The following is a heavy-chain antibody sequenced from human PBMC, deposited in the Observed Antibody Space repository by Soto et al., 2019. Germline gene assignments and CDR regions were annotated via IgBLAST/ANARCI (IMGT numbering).Heavy chain of an antibody. CDR3: ARSGDIVVVAAASDGLDV. J-gene: IGHJ6*02. CDR1: GYTFTGYG. D-gene: IGHD2-2*01. Sequence: ASVKVSCKASGYTFTGYGISWVRQAPGQGLEWMGWISPYNGNTKYAQKLQGRVTMTTDTSTRTAYMELRSLRSDETAVYYCARSGDIVVVAAASDGLDVWGQGTTVTVSS. CDR2: ISPYNGNT. V-gene: IGHV1-18*01.